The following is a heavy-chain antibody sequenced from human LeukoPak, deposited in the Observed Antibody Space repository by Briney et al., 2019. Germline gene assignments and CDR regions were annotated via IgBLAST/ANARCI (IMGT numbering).Heavy chain of an antibody. V-gene: IGHV3-23*01. CDR3: ANPAPGVVYLY. CDR1: GFTFSSYD. CDR2: IRNYGGST. Sequence: QPGGSLRLSCAASGFTFSSYDMSWVCQAPGKGLEWVSGIRNYGGSTYYADSVKGRFTISRDNSKNTLYLQMNSLRAEDTAVYYCANPAPGVVYLYWGQGTLVTVSS. J-gene: IGHJ4*02. D-gene: IGHD2-8*02.